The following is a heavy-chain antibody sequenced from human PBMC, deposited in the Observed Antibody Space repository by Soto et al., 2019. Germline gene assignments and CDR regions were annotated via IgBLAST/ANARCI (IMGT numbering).Heavy chain of an antibody. CDR1: VFSFNTYA. CDR3: VKLRGSGKTYYYNMDV. J-gene: IGHJ6*02. CDR2: INYSGRTT. Sequence: EVQLLESGGGLLQPGGSLRLSCETSVFSFNTYAMTWVRQASGMGPEWVAVINYSGRTTFHAQSVKGRFTISRDNSRKTVVLQMDSLSGKDTAVYYCVKLRGSGKTYYYNMDVWGLGTTVIVPS. D-gene: IGHD3-10*01. V-gene: IGHV3-23*01.